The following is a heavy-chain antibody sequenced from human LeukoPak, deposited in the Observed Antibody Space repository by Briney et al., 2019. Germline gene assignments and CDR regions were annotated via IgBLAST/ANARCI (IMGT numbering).Heavy chain of an antibody. CDR2: INPNSGDT. V-gene: IGHV1-2*02. Sequence: GASVKVSCKASGYTFSGNYMHWVRQAPGQGLEWVGWINPNSGDTHYAQKFQGRVTMTRDTSISTAYMELTSLRSDDTAVYYCARDYSSDAFDIWGQGTMVTVSS. CDR3: ARDYSSDAFDI. D-gene: IGHD5-18*01. CDR1: GYTFSGNY. J-gene: IGHJ3*02.